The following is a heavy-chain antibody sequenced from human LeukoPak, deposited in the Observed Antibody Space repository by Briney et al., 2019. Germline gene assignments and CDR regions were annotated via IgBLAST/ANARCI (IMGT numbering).Heavy chain of an antibody. D-gene: IGHD2-21*02. CDR3: ARDSGDSLDY. J-gene: IGHJ4*02. CDR2: IYYSGST. Sequence: SRTLSLTCTVSGGSISSGGYYWSWIRLHPGKGLEWIGYIYYSGSTYYNPSLKSRVTISVDTSKNQFSLKLSSVTAADTAVYYCARDSGDSLDYWGQGTLVTVSS. CDR1: GGSISSGGYY. V-gene: IGHV4-31*03.